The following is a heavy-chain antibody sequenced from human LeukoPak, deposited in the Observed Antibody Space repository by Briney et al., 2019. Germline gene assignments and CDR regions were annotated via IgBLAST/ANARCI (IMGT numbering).Heavy chain of an antibody. CDR1: GGSFSSSTYY. V-gene: IGHV4-39*07. Sequence: SETLSLTCTVSGGSFSSSTYYWGWIRQPPGKGLEWIAIIYYTGTTYYNPSLKSRVTISGDSSKNQFSLKLSSVTAADTAVYYCARDHGIVVVPAASHFDYWGQGTLVTVSS. D-gene: IGHD2-2*01. CDR2: IYYTGTT. CDR3: ARDHGIVVVPAASHFDY. J-gene: IGHJ4*02.